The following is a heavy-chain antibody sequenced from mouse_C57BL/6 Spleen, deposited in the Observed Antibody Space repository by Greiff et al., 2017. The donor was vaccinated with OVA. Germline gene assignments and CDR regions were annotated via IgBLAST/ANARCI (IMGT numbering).Heavy chain of an antibody. J-gene: IGHJ1*03. D-gene: IGHD1-1*01. V-gene: IGHV1-58*01. CDR3: ARSYYDGSSYNWYFDV. CDR1: GYTFTSYG. CDR2: IYIGNGYT. Sequence: EVQLQQSGAELVRPGSSVKMSCKTSGYTFTSYGINWVKQRPGQGLEWIGYIYIGNGYTEYNEKFKGKATLTSDTSSSTAYMQLSSLTSEDSAIYFGARSYYDGSSYNWYFDVWGTGTTVTVSS.